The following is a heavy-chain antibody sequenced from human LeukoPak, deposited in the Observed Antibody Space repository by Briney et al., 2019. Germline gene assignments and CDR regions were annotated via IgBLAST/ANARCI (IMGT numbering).Heavy chain of an antibody. Sequence: SETLSLTCTVSGGSISSSSYYWGWIRQPPGKGLEWIGSIYYSGSTYYNPSLKSRVTISVDTSKNQFSLKLSSVTAADTAVYYCARGGAELRYFDWSFDYWGQGTLVTVSS. J-gene: IGHJ4*02. V-gene: IGHV4-39*07. D-gene: IGHD3-9*01. CDR2: IYYSGST. CDR3: ARGGAELRYFDWSFDY. CDR1: GGSISSSSYY.